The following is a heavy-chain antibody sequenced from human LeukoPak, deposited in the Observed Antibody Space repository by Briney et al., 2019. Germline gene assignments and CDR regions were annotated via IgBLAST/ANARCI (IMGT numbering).Heavy chain of an antibody. Sequence: PGGSLRLSCAASGFTFSSYGMHWVRQAPGKGLEWVAFIRYDGSNKYYADSVKGRFTISRDNSKNTLYLQMNSLRAEDTAVYYCAKGWKDCSGGSCYVPESWGQGTLVTVSS. CDR2: IRYDGSNK. D-gene: IGHD2-15*01. J-gene: IGHJ5*02. CDR3: AKGWKDCSGGSCYVPES. V-gene: IGHV3-30*02. CDR1: GFTFSSYG.